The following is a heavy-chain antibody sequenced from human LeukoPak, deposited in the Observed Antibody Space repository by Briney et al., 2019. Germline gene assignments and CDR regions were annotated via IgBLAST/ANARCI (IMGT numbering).Heavy chain of an antibody. Sequence: ASVKVSCKASGYTFTSYGISWVRQAPGQGLEWMGCISAYNGNTNYAQKLQGRVTMTTDTSTSTAYMELRSLRSDDTAVYYCARDATTRITMVRGDWFDPWGQGTLVTVSS. CDR1: GYTFTSYG. CDR3: ARDATTRITMVRGDWFDP. J-gene: IGHJ5*02. CDR2: ISAYNGNT. V-gene: IGHV1-18*01. D-gene: IGHD3-10*01.